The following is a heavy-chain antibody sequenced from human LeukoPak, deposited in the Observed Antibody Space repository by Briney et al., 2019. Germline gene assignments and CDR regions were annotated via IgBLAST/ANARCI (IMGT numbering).Heavy chain of an antibody. D-gene: IGHD3-22*01. Sequence: GGSLRLSCAASGFTFSSYSMNWVRQAPGKGLEWVSYISSSSSTIYYADSVKGRFTISRDNAKNSLYLQMNSLRAEDTAVYYCARELKDDSSGYYPSAFDIWGQGTMVTVSS. J-gene: IGHJ3*02. V-gene: IGHV3-48*01. CDR2: ISSSSSTI. CDR3: ARELKDDSSGYYPSAFDI. CDR1: GFTFSSYS.